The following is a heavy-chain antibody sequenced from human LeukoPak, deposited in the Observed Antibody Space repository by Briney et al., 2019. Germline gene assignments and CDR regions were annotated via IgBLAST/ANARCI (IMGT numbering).Heavy chain of an antibody. Sequence: GASVKVSCKASGYTFTSYYMHWVRQAPGQGLEWMGWISAYNGNTNYAQKLQGRVTMTTDTSTSTAYMELRSLRSDDTAVYYCARGGNWNFQTDYYYYYYMDVWGKGTTVTVSS. V-gene: IGHV1-18*04. J-gene: IGHJ6*03. CDR1: GYTFTSYY. D-gene: IGHD1-7*01. CDR3: ARGGNWNFQTDYYYYYYMDV. CDR2: ISAYNGNT.